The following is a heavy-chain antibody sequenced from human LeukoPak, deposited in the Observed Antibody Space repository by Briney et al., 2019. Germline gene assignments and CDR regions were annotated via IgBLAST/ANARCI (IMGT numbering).Heavy chain of an antibody. J-gene: IGHJ2*01. CDR1: GFTFSNNY. CDR3: AGYDFILISYFHL. Sequence: GGSLRLSCAASGFTFSNNYMSWVRQAQGKKLEWVSDIYSDGTTFYPDSVKGRFTISRDNSKNTLYLEMNSLRAEATALYPCAGYDFILISYFHLWGRGALVTVSS. CDR2: IYSDGTT. D-gene: IGHD3-3*01. V-gene: IGHV3-53*01.